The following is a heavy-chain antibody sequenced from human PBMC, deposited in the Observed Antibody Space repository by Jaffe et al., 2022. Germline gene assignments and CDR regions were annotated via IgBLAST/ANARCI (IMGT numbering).Heavy chain of an antibody. Sequence: QVQLVQSGAEVKKPGASVKVSCKVSGYTLTELSMHWVRQAPGKGLEWMGGFDPEDGETIYAQKFQGRVTMTEDTSTDTAYMELSSLRSEDTAVYYCATGLNPRDFWSGYYVQIDYWGQGTLVTVSS. D-gene: IGHD3-3*01. V-gene: IGHV1-24*01. J-gene: IGHJ4*02. CDR3: ATGLNPRDFWSGYYVQIDY. CDR2: FDPEDGET. CDR1: GYTLTELS.